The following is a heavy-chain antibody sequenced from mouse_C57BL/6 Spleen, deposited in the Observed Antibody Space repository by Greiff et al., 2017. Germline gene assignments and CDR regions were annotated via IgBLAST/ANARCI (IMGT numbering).Heavy chain of an antibody. J-gene: IGHJ4*01. CDR3: ARKNYYGSRGAMDY. D-gene: IGHD1-1*01. CDR1: GYTFTSYW. CDR2: IYPGSGST. Sequence: QVQLQQPGAELVKPGASVKMSCKASGYTFTSYWITWVKQRPGQGLEWIGDIYPGSGSTNYNEKFKSKATLTVDTSSSTAYMLLSSLTSEDSAVYYCARKNYYGSRGAMDYWGQGTSVTVSS. V-gene: IGHV1-55*01.